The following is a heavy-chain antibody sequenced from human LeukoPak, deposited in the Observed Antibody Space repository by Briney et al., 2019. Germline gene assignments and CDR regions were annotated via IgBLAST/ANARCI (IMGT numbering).Heavy chain of an antibody. CDR1: GYTFTSYD. CDR3: ARGNSGWYSFDY. Sequence: GASVKVSCKASGYTFTSYDINWVRQATGQGLEWMGWMNPNSGNTGYAQKFQGRVTMTRNTSISTAYMELSSLRSEDTAVHYCARGNSGWYSFDYWGQGTLVTVSS. CDR2: MNPNSGNT. D-gene: IGHD6-19*01. V-gene: IGHV1-8*01. J-gene: IGHJ4*02.